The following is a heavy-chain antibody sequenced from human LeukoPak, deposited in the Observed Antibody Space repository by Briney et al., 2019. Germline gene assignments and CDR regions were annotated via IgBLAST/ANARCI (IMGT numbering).Heavy chain of an antibody. Sequence: NPSETLSLTCAVYGGSFSGYYWSWIRQPPGKGLEWIGEINHSGGTNYNPSLKSRVTISVDTSKNQFSLKLSSVTAADTAVYYCARFGPYYDSSGYYYSRYYGMDVWGQGTTVTVSS. CDR1: GGSFSGYY. CDR2: INHSGGT. CDR3: ARFGPYYDSSGYYYSRYYGMDV. J-gene: IGHJ6*02. V-gene: IGHV4-34*01. D-gene: IGHD3-22*01.